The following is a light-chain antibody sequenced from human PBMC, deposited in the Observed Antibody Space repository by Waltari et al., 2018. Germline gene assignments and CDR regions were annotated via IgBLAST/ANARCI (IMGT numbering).Light chain of an antibody. CDR2: GAF. V-gene: IGKV3-15*01. Sequence: EVVMTQSPATLSVSPGERATLSCRASHGISDNLAWYQQKPGQAPRLLIYGAFTRATGIPARFTGRGSGTEFTLTISSLQSEDSAVYYCQQYNRWPPITFGQGTRLGIK. CDR1: HGISDN. CDR3: QQYNRWPPIT. J-gene: IGKJ5*01.